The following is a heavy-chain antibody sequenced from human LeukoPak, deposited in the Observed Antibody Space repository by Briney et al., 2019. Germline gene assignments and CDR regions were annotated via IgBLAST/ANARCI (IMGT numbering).Heavy chain of an antibody. CDR3: ARGTITMVRGVIIRFNWFDP. V-gene: IGHV1-69*01. Sequence: SVKVSCKASGGTFSSYAISWVRQAPGQGLEWMGGIIPIFGTANYAQKFQGRVTITADESTSTAYMELSSLRSEDTAVYYCARGTITMVRGVIIRFNWFDPWGQGTLVTVSS. CDR2: IIPIFGTA. CDR1: GGTFSSYA. D-gene: IGHD3-10*01. J-gene: IGHJ5*02.